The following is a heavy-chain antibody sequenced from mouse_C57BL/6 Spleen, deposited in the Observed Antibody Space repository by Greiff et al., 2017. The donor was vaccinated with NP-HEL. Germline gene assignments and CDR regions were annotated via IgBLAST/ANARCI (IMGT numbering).Heavy chain of an antibody. Sequence: VKLQQPGAELVKPGASVKVSCKASGYTFTSYWMHWVKQRPGQGLEWIGRIHPSDSDTNYNQKFKGKATLTVDKSSSTAYMQLSSLTSEDSAVYYCAIEDDEGLWFAYWGQGTLVTVSA. V-gene: IGHV1-74*01. J-gene: IGHJ3*01. CDR2: IHPSDSDT. CDR3: AIEDDEGLWFAY. D-gene: IGHD2-3*01. CDR1: GYTFTSYW.